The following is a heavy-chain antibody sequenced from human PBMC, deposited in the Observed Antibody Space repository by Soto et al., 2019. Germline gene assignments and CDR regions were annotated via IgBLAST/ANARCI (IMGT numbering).Heavy chain of an antibody. D-gene: IGHD6-19*01. CDR2: IWYDGSNK. CDR1: GFTFSSYG. Sequence: GGSLRLSCAASGFTFSSYGMHWVRQAPGKGLEWVAVIWYDGSNKYYADSVKGRFTISRDNSKNTLYLQMNSLRAEDTAVYYCAGEASPAYSSGGGGNDAFDIWGQGTMVTVSS. CDR3: AGEASPAYSSGGGGNDAFDI. J-gene: IGHJ3*02. V-gene: IGHV3-33*01.